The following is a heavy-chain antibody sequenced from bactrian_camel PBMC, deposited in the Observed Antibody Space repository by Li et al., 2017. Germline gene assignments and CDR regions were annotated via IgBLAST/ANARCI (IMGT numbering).Heavy chain of an antibody. D-gene: IGHD2*01. CDR1: GFISSNHC. V-gene: IGHV3S9*01. J-gene: IGHJ4*01. CDR2: IDGDDSL. Sequence: QVQLVESGGGSMQVGESLIISCAASGFISSNHCVAWFREGPGKEREGVAVIDGDDSLGYDPSVQGRFTISQDSEPRLYLQMNGLKPEDTAKYYCAACPSGVCAGGGFCYPKRTRWDQGTQVTF. CDR3: AACPSGVCAGGGFCYPKRTR.